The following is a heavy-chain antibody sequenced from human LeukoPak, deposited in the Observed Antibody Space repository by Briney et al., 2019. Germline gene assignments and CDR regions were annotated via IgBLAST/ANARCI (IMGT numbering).Heavy chain of an antibody. V-gene: IGHV4-59*05. J-gene: IGHJ4*02. CDR3: ASFPTTGKGPGY. Sequence: SETXSXXCTVSGGSISSYYWSWIRQPPGKGLEWIGSIYYSGSTYYNPSLKSRVTISVDTSKNQFSLKLSSVTAADTAVYYCASFPTTGKGPGYWGQGTLVTVSS. CDR1: GGSISSYY. CDR2: IYYSGST. D-gene: IGHD1-1*01.